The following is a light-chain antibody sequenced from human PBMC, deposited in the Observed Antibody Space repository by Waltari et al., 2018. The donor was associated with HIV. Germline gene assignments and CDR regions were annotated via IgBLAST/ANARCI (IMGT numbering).Light chain of an antibody. V-gene: IGKV1-12*01. CDR3: QQANSFPLT. CDR2: AAS. J-gene: IGKJ4*01. Sequence: DTQMSQSPSSVSASVGARVNITCRASQDIRSWVAWYQEKPGKAHKLLIYAASTLESGVQSRFSGTASGTDFTLTITNLQPEDFATYYCQQANSFPLTFGGGTKVEIK. CDR1: QDIRSW.